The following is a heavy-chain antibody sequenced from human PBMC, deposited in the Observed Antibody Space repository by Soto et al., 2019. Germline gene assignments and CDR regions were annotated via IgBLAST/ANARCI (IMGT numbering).Heavy chain of an antibody. CDR1: GFTFSNAW. CDR2: IKSKTDGGKT. Sequence: GGSLRLSCAASGFTFSNAWMSWVRQAPGKGLEWVGRIKSKTDGGKTDYAEPVKGRVTISRDESKNTPYLQMNSLKTEDTAVYYCTTPDCSSTSCYPFNYYYMDVWGKGTTVTVSS. J-gene: IGHJ6*03. CDR3: TTPDCSSTSCYPFNYYYMDV. V-gene: IGHV3-15*01. D-gene: IGHD2-2*01.